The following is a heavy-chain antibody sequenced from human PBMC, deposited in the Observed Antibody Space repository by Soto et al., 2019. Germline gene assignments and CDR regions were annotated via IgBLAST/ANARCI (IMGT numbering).Heavy chain of an antibody. CDR1: GFTVSSNY. V-gene: IGHV3-53*01. CDR3: AAAGSYYYYYYGMDV. Sequence: GGSLRLSCAASGFTVSSNYMSWVRQAPGKGLEWVSVIYSGGSTYYADSVNGRFTISRDNSKNTLYLQMNSLRAEDTAVYYCAAAGSYYYYYYGMDVWGQGTTVTVSS. J-gene: IGHJ6*02. CDR2: IYSGGST. D-gene: IGHD6-13*01.